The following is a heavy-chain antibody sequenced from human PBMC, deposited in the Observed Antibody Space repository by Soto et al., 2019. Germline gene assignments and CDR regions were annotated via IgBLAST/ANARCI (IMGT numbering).Heavy chain of an antibody. CDR1: ADSLTRGSYY. CDR2: IYFSGET. D-gene: IGHD2-8*01. Sequence: SETLSLTCTVSADSLTRGSYYWTWIRQPPGKGLEWIGEIYFSGETKYNPSLNSRASIPIDTSRNQFSLRLTSVSAADTAGYFCARGLQVYGTYYFDHWGQGILVTVSS. V-gene: IGHV4-61*01. CDR3: ARGLQVYGTYYFDH. J-gene: IGHJ4*02.